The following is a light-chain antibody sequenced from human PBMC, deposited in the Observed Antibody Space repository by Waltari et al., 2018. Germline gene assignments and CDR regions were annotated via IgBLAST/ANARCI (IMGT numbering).Light chain of an antibody. CDR3: QQYNHWPPIT. CDR2: DAS. V-gene: IGKV3-15*01. CDR1: QSVSSN. Sequence: EILMTQSPATLSVSPGERATLSCRASQSVSSNLAWYQQKPGQALRLLIYDASTRAPSTPARFRGNGSGTEFALTISSLQSEDSAVYYCQQYNHWPPITFGQGTRLEIK. J-gene: IGKJ5*01.